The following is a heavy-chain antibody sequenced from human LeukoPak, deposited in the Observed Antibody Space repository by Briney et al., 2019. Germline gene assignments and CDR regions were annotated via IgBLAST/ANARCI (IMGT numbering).Heavy chain of an antibody. V-gene: IGHV3-30*18. Sequence: GGSLRLSCAASGFTFSSYGMHWVRQAPGKGLEWVAVISYDRSNKYYADSVKGRFTISRDNSKNTLYLQMNSLRAEDTAVYYCAKDKYYYGSGSSEGYFDYWGQGTLVTVSS. CDR2: ISYDRSNK. D-gene: IGHD3-10*01. CDR1: GFTFSSYG. CDR3: AKDKYYYGSGSSEGYFDY. J-gene: IGHJ4*02.